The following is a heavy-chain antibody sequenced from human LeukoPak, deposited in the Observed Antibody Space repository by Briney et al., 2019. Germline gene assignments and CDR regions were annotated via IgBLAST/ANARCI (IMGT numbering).Heavy chain of an antibody. Sequence: SETLSLTCTVSGGSISSYYWSWIRQPPGKGLEWIGYNSGSTNYNPSLKSRVTISVDTSKNQFSLKLSSVTAADTAVYYCAGHHPRNTVDFWGQGTLVTASS. CDR1: GGSISSYY. CDR3: AGHHPRNTVDF. CDR2: NSGST. D-gene: IGHD2/OR15-2a*01. V-gene: IGHV4-59*08. J-gene: IGHJ4*02.